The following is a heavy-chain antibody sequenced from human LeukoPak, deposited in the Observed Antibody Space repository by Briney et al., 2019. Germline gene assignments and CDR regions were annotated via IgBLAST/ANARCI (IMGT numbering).Heavy chain of an antibody. D-gene: IGHD4-23*01. V-gene: IGHV4-61*05. CDR3: ARGVSIRTVVTPGYYYYMDV. J-gene: IGHJ6*03. CDR1: GGSIRSSTSY. Sequence: SETLSLTCTVSGGSIRSSTSYWGWIRQPPGKGLEWIGYIYYSGSTNYNPSLKSRVTISVDTSKNQFSLKLSSVTAADTAVYYCARGVSIRTVVTPGYYYYMDVWGKGTTVTISS. CDR2: IYYSGST.